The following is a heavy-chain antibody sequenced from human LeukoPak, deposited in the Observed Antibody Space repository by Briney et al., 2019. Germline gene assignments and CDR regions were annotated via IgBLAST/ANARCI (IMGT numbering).Heavy chain of an antibody. Sequence: ASVKVSCTASGYTFTTYYMHWVRQAPGQGLEWMGIINPSGGSTTYAQKFQGRVTMTRDTSTSTVYMELSSLRSEDTAVYYCARGDSSGWYRSYYFDYWGQGTLVTVSS. D-gene: IGHD6-19*01. V-gene: IGHV1-46*01. CDR2: INPSGGST. CDR1: GYTFTTYY. CDR3: ARGDSSGWYRSYYFDY. J-gene: IGHJ4*02.